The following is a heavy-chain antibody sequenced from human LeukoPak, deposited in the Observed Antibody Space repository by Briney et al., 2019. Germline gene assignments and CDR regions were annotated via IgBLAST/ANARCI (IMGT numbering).Heavy chain of an antibody. J-gene: IGHJ5*02. CDR2: INHSGST. CDR1: GGSFSGYY. D-gene: IGHD5-18*01. V-gene: IGHV4-34*01. Sequence: SETLSLTYADYGGSFSGYYWSWIRQPPGKGLEWIWEINHSGSTNYNPSLKSRVTISVDTSKNQFSLKLSSVTAADTAVYYCASKWIPKDKNWFDPWGQGTLVTVSS. CDR3: ASKWIPKDKNWFDP.